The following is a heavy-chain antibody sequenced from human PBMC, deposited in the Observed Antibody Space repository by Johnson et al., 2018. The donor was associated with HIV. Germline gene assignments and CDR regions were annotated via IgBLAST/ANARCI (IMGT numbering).Heavy chain of an antibody. D-gene: IGHD3-10*01. CDR2: IRYDGSNK. J-gene: IGHJ3*02. CDR1: GFTFSSYG. V-gene: IGHV3-30*02. CDR3: AKEQWFGELFSAFDI. Sequence: QVQLVESGGGVVQPGGSLRLSCAASGFTFSSYGMHWVRQAPGKGLEWVAFIRYDGSNKYYADSVKGRFTISRDNSKNTLYLQMNSLRAEDTAVYCCAKEQWFGELFSAFDIWGQGTMVTVSS.